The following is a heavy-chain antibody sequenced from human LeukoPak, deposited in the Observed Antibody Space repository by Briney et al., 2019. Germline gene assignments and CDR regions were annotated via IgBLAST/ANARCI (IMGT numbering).Heavy chain of an antibody. CDR2: IKQDGSEK. Sequence: GGSLRLSCAASGFTFSSYWMSWVRQAPGKGLEWVANIKQDGSEKYYVDSVKGRFTISRDNAKNSLYLQMNSLRVEDTAVYYCARLWGGNGYSGGSLNLWGQGTLVTVSS. J-gene: IGHJ5*02. V-gene: IGHV3-7*01. CDR3: ARLWGGNGYSGGSLNL. D-gene: IGHD3-16*01. CDR1: GFTFSSYW.